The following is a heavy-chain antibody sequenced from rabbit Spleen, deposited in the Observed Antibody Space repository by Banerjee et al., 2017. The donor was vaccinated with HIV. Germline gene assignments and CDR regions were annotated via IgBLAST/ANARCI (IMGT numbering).Heavy chain of an antibody. V-gene: IGHV1S45*01. Sequence: QEQLEESGGDLVKPEGSLTLTCTASGFDFSRGYDMCWVRQAPGKGLEWIGCIYGDSSGSAYYATWAKGRFPISSASSTTVALRMTSLTAADTATYFCARDLADVIGWNLDLWGQGTLVTVS. CDR1: GFDFSRGYD. CDR3: ARDLADVIGWNLDL. J-gene: IGHJ3*01. CDR2: IYGDSSGSA. D-gene: IGHD1-1*01.